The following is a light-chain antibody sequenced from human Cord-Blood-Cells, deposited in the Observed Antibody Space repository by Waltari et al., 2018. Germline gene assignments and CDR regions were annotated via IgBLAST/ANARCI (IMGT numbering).Light chain of an antibody. CDR1: QSISSW. V-gene: IGKV1-5*01. Sequence: DSQMTQSPSTLSASVGDRVTITCRASQSISSWLAWYQQKPGKAPKLLIYDASSLESGVPSRFSRSGSGTEFTLTISSLQPDDFATYYCQQYNSYSPYTFGQGTKLEIK. CDR2: DAS. CDR3: QQYNSYSPYT. J-gene: IGKJ2*01.